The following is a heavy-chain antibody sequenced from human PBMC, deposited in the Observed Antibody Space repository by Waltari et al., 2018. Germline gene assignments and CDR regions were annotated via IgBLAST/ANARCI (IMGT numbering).Heavy chain of an antibody. V-gene: IGHV4-34*01. CDR2: IRNPGST. Sequence: QVQLQQWGAGLLGPSETLSLTCAVYGASFSDYYWGWVRQPPGKGLEWIGQIRNPGSTTYNPSLKSRVTISIDTPRSQFSLRLSSVTAADTALYFCTRGGNYDFWSHRPFVDPWGQGTLVTVSS. CDR1: GASFSDYY. J-gene: IGHJ5*02. CDR3: TRGGNYDFWSHRPFVDP. D-gene: IGHD3-3*01.